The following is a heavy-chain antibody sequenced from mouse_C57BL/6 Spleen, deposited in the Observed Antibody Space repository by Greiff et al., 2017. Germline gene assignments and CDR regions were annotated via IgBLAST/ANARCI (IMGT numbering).Heavy chain of an antibody. CDR2: ISSGSSTI. J-gene: IGHJ1*03. D-gene: IGHD1-1*01. CDR3: EKDPYYGSSYRYFDV. Sequence: EVQRVESGGGLVKPGGSLKLSCAASGFTFSDYGMHWVRQAPEKGLEWVAYISSGSSTIYYADTVKGRFTISRDNAKNTLFLQMTSLRSEDTAMYYCEKDPYYGSSYRYFDVWGTGTTVTVSS. V-gene: IGHV5-17*01. CDR1: GFTFSDYG.